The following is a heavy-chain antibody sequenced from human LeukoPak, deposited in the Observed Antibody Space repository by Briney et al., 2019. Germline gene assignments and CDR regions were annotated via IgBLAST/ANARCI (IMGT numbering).Heavy chain of an antibody. J-gene: IGHJ3*02. D-gene: IGHD3-22*01. CDR1: GGSISSSSYY. CDR2: IDYIGSS. CDR3: ARGPYSYDSSGAFDI. Sequence: SETLSLTCTVSGGSISSSSYYWGWIRQPPGKGLEWIGNIDYIGSSYYNPSLKSRVTISVDTSKSQFSLKLSSVTAADTAVYFCARGPYSYDSSGAFDIWGQGTMVTVSS. V-gene: IGHV4-39*07.